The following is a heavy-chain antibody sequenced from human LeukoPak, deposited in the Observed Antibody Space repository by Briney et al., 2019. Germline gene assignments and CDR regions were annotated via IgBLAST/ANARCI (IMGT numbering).Heavy chain of an antibody. CDR1: GFTFSSYA. V-gene: IGHV3-30-3*01. CDR3: ARQTGYSTWNGVDV. D-gene: IGHD6-13*01. CDR2: ISYDGSNK. Sequence: PGGSLRLSCAASGFTFSSYAMHWVRQAPGKGLEWVAVISYDGSNKYYADSVKGRFTISRDNSKNTLYLQMNSLRAEDTAVYYCARQTGYSTWNGVDVWGQGTTVTVSS. J-gene: IGHJ6*02.